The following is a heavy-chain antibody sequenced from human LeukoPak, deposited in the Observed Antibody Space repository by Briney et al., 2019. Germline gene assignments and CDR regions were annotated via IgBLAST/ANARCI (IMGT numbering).Heavy chain of an antibody. J-gene: IGHJ6*03. V-gene: IGHV4-4*07. CDR1: GGSISSYY. CDR3: AKDALMRGYYYMDV. D-gene: IGHD3-16*01. Sequence: SSETLSLTCTVSGGSISSYYWSWIRQPAGKGLEWIGRIYTSGSTNYNPSLKGRVTMSVDTSKNQFSLKLTSVTSADTAIYYCAKDALMRGYYYMDVWGKGTTVTVSS. CDR2: IYTSGST.